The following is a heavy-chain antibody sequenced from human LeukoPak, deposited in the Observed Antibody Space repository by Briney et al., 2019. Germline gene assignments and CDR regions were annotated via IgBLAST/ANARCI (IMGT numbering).Heavy chain of an antibody. CDR2: IYYSGST. CDR1: GGSISSYY. J-gene: IGHJ4*02. Sequence: PSETLSLTCTVSGGSISSYYWSWIRQPPGKGLEWIGYIYYSGSTNYNPSLKSRVTISVDTSKNQFSPKLSSVTAADTAVYYCARALYSSGHLDYWGQGTLVTVSS. CDR3: ARALYSSGHLDY. D-gene: IGHD6-19*01. V-gene: IGHV4-59*01.